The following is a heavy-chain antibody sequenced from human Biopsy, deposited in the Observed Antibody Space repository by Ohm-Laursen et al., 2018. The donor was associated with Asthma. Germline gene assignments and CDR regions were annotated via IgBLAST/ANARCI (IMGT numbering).Heavy chain of an antibody. V-gene: IGHV1-24*01. CDR2: HDHEEGGT. Sequence: ASVKVSCKISGYSLTDLSMHWVRRAPGQGLEWMGGHDHEEGGTVNARRFQGRVTMTEDTSTDTACMELSSLSSDDTAVYYCASDFPKDYVRYNFQFWGQGALVTVSS. CDR3: ASDFPKDYVRYNFQF. D-gene: IGHD4-17*01. J-gene: IGHJ4*02. CDR1: GYSLTDLS.